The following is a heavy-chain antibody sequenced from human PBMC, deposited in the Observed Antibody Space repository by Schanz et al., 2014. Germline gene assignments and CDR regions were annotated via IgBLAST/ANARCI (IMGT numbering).Heavy chain of an antibody. D-gene: IGHD2-8*01. Sequence: AASGFTFDDYSMHWVRQAPGKGVEWVTGISWNSGIIDYTDSVKGRFTVSRDNSKNTLYLQMNRRRAEDTAIYYCAKDSWELRVCSVDYWGQGDLVTV. V-gene: IGHV3-9*01. CDR1: GFTFDDYS. J-gene: IGHJ4*02. CDR3: AKDSWELRVCSVDY. CDR2: ISWNSGII.